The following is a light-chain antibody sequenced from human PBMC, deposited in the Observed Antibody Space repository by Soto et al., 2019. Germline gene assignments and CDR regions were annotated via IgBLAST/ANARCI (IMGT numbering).Light chain of an antibody. CDR2: GNS. V-gene: IGLV1-40*01. J-gene: IGLJ3*02. CDR3: QSYDRSLSGSV. CDR1: SSNIGAGYD. Sequence: QAVLTQPPSVSGAPGQRVTISCTGNSSNIGAGYDVHWYQQLPSKAPKLLIFGNSHRPSGVPDRFFGSKSGTSASLAITGLQAEDEADYYCQSYDRSLSGSVFGGGTKLTVL.